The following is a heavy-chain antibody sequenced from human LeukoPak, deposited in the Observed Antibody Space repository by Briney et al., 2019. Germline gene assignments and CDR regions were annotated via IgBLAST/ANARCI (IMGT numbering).Heavy chain of an antibody. CDR2: IIPIFGIA. CDR1: GGTFSSYA. V-gene: IGHV1-69*04. D-gene: IGHD4-17*01. J-gene: IGHJ4*02. Sequence: SVKVSCKASGGTFSSYAISWVRQAPGQGLEWMGRIIPIFGIANYAQKFQGRVTITADKSTSTAYMELSSLRSEDTAVYYCARDRSEDYGDYPRGDYWGQGTLVTVSS. CDR3: ARDRSEDYGDYPRGDY.